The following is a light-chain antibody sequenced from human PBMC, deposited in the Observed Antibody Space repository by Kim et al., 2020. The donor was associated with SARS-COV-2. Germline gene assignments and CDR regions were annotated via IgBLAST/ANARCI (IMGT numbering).Light chain of an antibody. V-gene: IGLV2-14*03. CDR2: EVS. J-gene: IGLJ2*01. Sequence: GQSITISSPGTSSDVGAYDHVSWYRQHPGKAPKLLIYEVSNRPSGVSDRLSGSRSGNTASLTISGLQAEDEAEYYCSSYTTNSTLLFGGGTQLTVL. CDR1: SSDVGAYDH. CDR3: SSYTTNSTLL.